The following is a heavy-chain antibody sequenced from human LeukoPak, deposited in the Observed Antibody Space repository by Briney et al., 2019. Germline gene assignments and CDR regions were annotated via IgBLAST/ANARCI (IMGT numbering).Heavy chain of an antibody. Sequence: GGSLRLSCVASGFTLSSYWMHWVRQAPGKGLVWVSRIKGDGSSTSYADSVKGRFTISRDNTKNTLYLQMNSLRAEDTAVYYCARSDWFDPWGQGTLVTVSS. J-gene: IGHJ5*02. CDR1: GFTLSSYW. CDR3: ARSDWFDP. V-gene: IGHV3-74*01. CDR2: IKGDGSST.